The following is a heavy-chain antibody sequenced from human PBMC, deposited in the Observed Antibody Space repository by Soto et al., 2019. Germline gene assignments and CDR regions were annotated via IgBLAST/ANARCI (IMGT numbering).Heavy chain of an antibody. D-gene: IGHD3-16*01. J-gene: IGHJ5*02. CDR2: IYVSGST. Sequence: DVPLVESGGGLVQPGGSLRLSCAASGVTVTLNYMSWVRQAPGKGLEWVSIIYVSGSTYYADSVKGRFTISRDSSKXXLYLQMNSLRVEDTAVYYCARDYSVSGSYAPWFDPRGQGTLVTVSS. V-gene: IGHV3-66*01. CDR3: ARDYSVSGSYAPWFDP. CDR1: GVTVTLNY.